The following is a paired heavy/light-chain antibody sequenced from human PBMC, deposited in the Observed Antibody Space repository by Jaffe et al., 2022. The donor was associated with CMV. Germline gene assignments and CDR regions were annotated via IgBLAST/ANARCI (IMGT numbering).Light chain of an antibody. V-gene: IGKV1-5*03. J-gene: IGKJ2*01. CDR2: KAS. CDR3: QQYNSYPYT. Sequence: DIQMTQSPSTLSASVGDRVTITCRASQTISSWLAWYQQKPGKAPKLLIYKASSLENGVPSRFSGSGSATEFTLTISSLQPDDFATYYCQQYNSYPYTFGQGTKLEIK. CDR1: QTISSW.
Heavy chain of an antibody. D-gene: IGHD4-17*01. CDR1: GFTFSSRG. CDR2: ISGSGGST. J-gene: IGHJ4*02. V-gene: IGHV3-23*01. Sequence: EVQLLESGGGLVQPGGSLRLSCATSGFTFSSRGMSWARQAPGKGLEWVSSISGSGGSTYYADSVKGRFTISRDNSKNTLYLQMNSLRVEDTAVYYCVRFRLRATETVFDYWGQGTLVTVSS. CDR3: VRFRLRATETVFDY.